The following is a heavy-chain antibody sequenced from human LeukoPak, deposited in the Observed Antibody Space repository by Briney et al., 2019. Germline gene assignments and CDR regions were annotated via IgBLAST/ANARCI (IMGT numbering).Heavy chain of an antibody. Sequence: GASVKVSCKASEYTFTGYYMHWVRQAPGQGLEWMGWINPNSGGTNYAQKFQGRVTMTRDTSICTAYLELSRLRSDDAGVYCCARESVWTGTPGGDYWGQGTLVTVSS. D-gene: IGHD3/OR15-3a*01. CDR2: INPNSGGT. CDR3: ARESVWTGTPGGDY. J-gene: IGHJ4*02. V-gene: IGHV1-2*02. CDR1: EYTFTGYY.